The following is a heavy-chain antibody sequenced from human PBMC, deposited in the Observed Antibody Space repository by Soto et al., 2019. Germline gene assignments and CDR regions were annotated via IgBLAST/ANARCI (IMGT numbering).Heavy chain of an antibody. CDR2: IRDNGGTT. CDR3: TTPYYDILTGYPLSKYYYYYGMDV. V-gene: IGHV3-23*01. J-gene: IGHJ6*02. Sequence: GGSLRLSCAASEFTFSNYAMSWVRQAPGKGLEWVSSIRDNGGTTDYADSVKGRFTISRDNSKNTLYLQMNSLKTEDTAVYYCTTPYYDILTGYPLSKYYYYYGMDVWGQGTTVTVSS. CDR1: EFTFSNYA. D-gene: IGHD3-9*01.